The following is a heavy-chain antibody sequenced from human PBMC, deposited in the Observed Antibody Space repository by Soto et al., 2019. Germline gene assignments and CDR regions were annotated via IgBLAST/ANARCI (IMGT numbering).Heavy chain of an antibody. CDR3: TREGSAPYHYYGIDA. CDR1: GYIFTSYG. J-gene: IGHJ6*02. CDR2: SSAHNGDT. D-gene: IGHD6-19*01. V-gene: IGHV1-18*01. Sequence: ASVKVSCKASGYIFTSYGISWVRQAAGQGLEWMGWSSAHNGDTKYAQMFQGRVTMTADTSTNTAYMELRSLRSDDTAIYYCTREGSAPYHYYGIDAWGQGTTVTVSS.